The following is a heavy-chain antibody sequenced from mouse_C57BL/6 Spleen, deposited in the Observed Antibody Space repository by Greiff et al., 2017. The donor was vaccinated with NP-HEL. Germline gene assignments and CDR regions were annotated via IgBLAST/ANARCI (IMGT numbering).Heavy chain of an antibody. CDR2: ISYSGST. CDR1: GYSITSGYD. J-gene: IGHJ3*01. Sequence: EVQLVESGPGMVKPSQSLSLTCTVTGYSITSGYDWHWIRHFPGNKLEWMGYISYSGSTNYNPSLKSRISITHDTSKNHFFLKLNSVTTEDTATYYCARDDYGSGGFAYWGQGTLVTVSA. D-gene: IGHD1-1*01. V-gene: IGHV3-1*01. CDR3: ARDDYGSGGFAY.